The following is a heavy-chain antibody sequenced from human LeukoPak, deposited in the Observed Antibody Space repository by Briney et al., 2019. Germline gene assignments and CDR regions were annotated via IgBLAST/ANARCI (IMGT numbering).Heavy chain of an antibody. D-gene: IGHD3-10*01. CDR3: ARQTFTSMVRWFDP. Sequence: GESLKISCKGSGYSFTNYWIGRVRQMPGKGLGWMGIIYPGDSDTRYSPSFQGQVTISADKSISTAYLQWSSLKASDTAIYYCARQTFTSMVRWFDPWGQGTLVTVSS. CDR2: IYPGDSDT. CDR1: GYSFTNYW. J-gene: IGHJ5*02. V-gene: IGHV5-51*01.